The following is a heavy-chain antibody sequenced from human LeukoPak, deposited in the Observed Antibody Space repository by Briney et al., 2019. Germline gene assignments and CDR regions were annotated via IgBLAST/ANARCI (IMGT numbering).Heavy chain of an antibody. CDR3: ARSNPAYYYDSSGYYFDY. CDR2: IIPIFGTA. CDR1: GGTFSSYA. D-gene: IGHD3-22*01. J-gene: IGHJ4*02. V-gene: IGHV1-69*13. Sequence: ASVKVSCKASGGTFSSYAISWVRQAPGQGLEWMGGIIPIFGTANYAQEFQGRVTITADESTSTAYMELSSLRSEDTAVYYCARSNPAYYYDSSGYYFDYWGQGTLVTVSS.